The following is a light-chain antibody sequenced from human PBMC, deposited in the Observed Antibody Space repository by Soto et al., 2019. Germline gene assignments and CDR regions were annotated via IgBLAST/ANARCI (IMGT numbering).Light chain of an antibody. J-gene: IGLJ1*01. CDR3: SSYTSSSTQV. CDR1: SSDVGGYNY. CDR2: DVN. V-gene: IGLV2-14*01. Sequence: QSALTQPASVSGSPGQSITISCTGTSSDVGGYNYVSWYQQHPGKAPKLMIYDVNNRPSGVSNRFSGSKSGNTASLTISGLQAEDEADYYCSSYTSSSTQVFGTGTQLTVL.